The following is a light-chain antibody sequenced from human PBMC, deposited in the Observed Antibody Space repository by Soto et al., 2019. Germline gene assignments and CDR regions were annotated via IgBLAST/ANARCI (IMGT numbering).Light chain of an antibody. CDR1: QDINKY. V-gene: IGKV1-27*01. CDR2: SAS. CDR3: QKYSGVPVT. J-gene: IGKJ5*01. Sequence: IQMTQSPSSLSASVGDRVTITCRASQDINKYLAWYQKRPGTVPKLLIYSASTLKSGVPSRFSGSRSGTSFTLSISSLQPEDVATYYCQKYSGVPVTFGQGTRLEIK.